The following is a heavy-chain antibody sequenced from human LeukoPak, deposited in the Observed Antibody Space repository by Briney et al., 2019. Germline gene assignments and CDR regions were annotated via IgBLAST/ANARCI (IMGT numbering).Heavy chain of an antibody. Sequence: GGSLRLSCAASGFTFSSYSMNWVRQAPGKGLEWVSYISSSSSTIYYADSVKGRFTISRDNSKNTLYLQMNSLRAEDTAVYYCAKDARMGQLLWFGELHDWFDPWGQGTLVTVSS. CDR3: AKDARMGQLLWFGELHDWFDP. CDR2: ISSSSSTI. V-gene: IGHV3-48*01. CDR1: GFTFSSYS. D-gene: IGHD3-10*01. J-gene: IGHJ5*02.